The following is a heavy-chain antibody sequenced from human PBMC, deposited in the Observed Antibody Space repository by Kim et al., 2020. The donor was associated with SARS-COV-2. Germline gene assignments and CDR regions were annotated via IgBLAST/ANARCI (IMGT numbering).Heavy chain of an antibody. J-gene: IGHJ3*01. CDR3: ATDTLSYDFWSGYHR. D-gene: IGHD3-3*01. Sequence: ASVKVSCKVSGYTLTELSMHWVRQAPGKGLEWMGGFDPEDGETIYAQKFQGRVTMTEDTSTDTAYMELSSLRSEDTAMYYCATDTLSYDFWSGYHRWGQGTMVTVSS. CDR2: FDPEDGET. CDR1: GYTLTELS. V-gene: IGHV1-24*01.